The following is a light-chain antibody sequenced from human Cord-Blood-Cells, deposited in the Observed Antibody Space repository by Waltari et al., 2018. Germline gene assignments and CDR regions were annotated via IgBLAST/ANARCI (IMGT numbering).Light chain of an antibody. CDR2: EVS. J-gene: IGLJ2*01. Sequence: QSALTQPPSASGSPGQSVTISCTGTSSDVGGYNYVSWYQQHPGKAPKLMIYEVSKRPSVVPDRFSGSKSGNTASLTVSGLQAEDEADYYCSSYAGSNNVVFGGGTKLTGL. CDR3: SSYAGSNNVV. V-gene: IGLV2-8*01. CDR1: SSDVGGYNY.